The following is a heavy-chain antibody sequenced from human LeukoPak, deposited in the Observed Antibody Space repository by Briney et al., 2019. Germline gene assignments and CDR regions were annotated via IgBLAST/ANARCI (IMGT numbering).Heavy chain of an antibody. CDR3: ARGAYSNYPYYYYGMDV. J-gene: IGHJ6*02. CDR2: ISSSSSYI. Sequence: GGSLRLSCAASGFTFSSYSMNWVRQAPGKGLEWVSSISSSSSYIYYADSVKGRFTISRDNAKNTLYLQMNSLRAEDTAVYYCARGAYSNYPYYYYGMDVWAKGPRSPSP. V-gene: IGHV3-21*01. D-gene: IGHD4-11*01. CDR1: GFTFSSYS.